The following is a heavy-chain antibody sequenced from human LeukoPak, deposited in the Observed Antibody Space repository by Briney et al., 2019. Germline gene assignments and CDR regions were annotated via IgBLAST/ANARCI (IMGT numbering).Heavy chain of an antibody. J-gene: IGHJ4*02. V-gene: IGHV4-4*02. CDR1: GGSISSSNW. D-gene: IGHD2-2*01. Sequence: SGTLSLTCAVSGGSISSSNWWSWVRQPPGKGLEWIGEIYHSGSTNYNPSLKSRVTISVDTSKNQLSLKMSSVTAADTAIYYCARHQVGYFDYWGQGILVTVSS. CDR2: IYHSGST. CDR3: ARHQVGYFDY.